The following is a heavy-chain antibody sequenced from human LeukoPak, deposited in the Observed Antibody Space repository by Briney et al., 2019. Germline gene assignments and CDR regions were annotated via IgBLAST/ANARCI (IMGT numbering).Heavy chain of an antibody. Sequence: KPSETLSLTCTVSGGSISSSSYYWGWIRQPPGKGLEWIGSIYYSGSTYYNPSLKSRVTISVDTSKNQFSLKLSSVTAADTAVYYCARLSGGMFYSDYWGQGILVTVSS. D-gene: IGHD2-15*01. CDR2: IYYSGST. V-gene: IGHV4-39*07. J-gene: IGHJ4*02. CDR1: GGSISSSSYY. CDR3: ARLSGGMFYSDY.